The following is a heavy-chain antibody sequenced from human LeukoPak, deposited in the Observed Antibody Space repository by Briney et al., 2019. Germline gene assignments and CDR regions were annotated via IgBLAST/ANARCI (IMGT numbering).Heavy chain of an antibody. CDR1: GYTFTSYY. CDR2: MNPNSGNT. CDR3: ARRRWLVPLDY. V-gene: IGHV1-8*02. D-gene: IGHD6-19*01. Sequence: ASVKVSCKASGYTFTSYYMHWVRQATGQGLERMGWMNPNSGNTGYAQKFQGRVTMTRNTSISTAYMELSSLRSEDTAVYYCARRRWLVPLDYWGQGTLVTVSS. J-gene: IGHJ4*02.